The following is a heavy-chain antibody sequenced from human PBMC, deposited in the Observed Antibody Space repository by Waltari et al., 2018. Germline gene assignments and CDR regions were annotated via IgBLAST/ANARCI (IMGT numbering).Heavy chain of an antibody. CDR2: IRSKPYGATT. V-gene: IGHV3-49*04. D-gene: IGHD7-27*01. Sequence: EVRLVESGGNLVQPGRSLRLSCSTSGFAFGDYALSWVRQASGKGLEGVGFIRSKPYGATTDYAASVKGRFTISRDESRSIAYLQMNSLKAEDTAVYYCARVGTIDFDYWGQGTLVTVSS. CDR1: GFAFGDYA. CDR3: ARVGTIDFDY. J-gene: IGHJ4*02.